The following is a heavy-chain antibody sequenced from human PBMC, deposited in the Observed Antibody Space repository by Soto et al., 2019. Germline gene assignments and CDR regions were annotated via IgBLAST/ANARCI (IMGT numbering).Heavy chain of an antibody. CDR2: IKSKTDGGTT. CDR3: ARAYEGDYFDY. D-gene: IGHD3-16*01. Sequence: GGSLRLSCADTGFSFSTYAWMSWVRQAPGKGLEWVGRIKSKTDGGTTDYAAPVKGRFTISRDDSKNTLYLQMNSLRAEDTAVYYCARAYEGDYFDYWGQGTLVTVSS. CDR1: GFSFSTYAW. V-gene: IGHV3-15*01. J-gene: IGHJ4*02.